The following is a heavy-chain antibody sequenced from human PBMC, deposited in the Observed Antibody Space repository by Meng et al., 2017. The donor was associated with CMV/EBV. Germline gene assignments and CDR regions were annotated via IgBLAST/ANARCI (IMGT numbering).Heavy chain of an antibody. Sequence: GESLKISCAASGFTFSSYGMHWVRQAPGKGLEWVAVIWYDGSNKYYADSVKGRFTISRDNSKNTLYLQMNSLRAEDTAVYYCAKEARRYSGYDFGSYYYYYGMDVWGQGTTVTVSS. CDR3: AKEARRYSGYDFGSYYYYYGMDV. D-gene: IGHD5-12*01. J-gene: IGHJ6*02. CDR1: GFTFSSYG. CDR2: IWYDGSNK. V-gene: IGHV3-33*06.